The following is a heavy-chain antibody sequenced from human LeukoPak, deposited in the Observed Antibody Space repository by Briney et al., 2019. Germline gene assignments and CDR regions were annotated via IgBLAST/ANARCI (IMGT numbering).Heavy chain of an antibody. J-gene: IGHJ4*02. Sequence: PGRSLRLSCAASGFTFSSYGLHWVRQAPGKGLEWVAVISYDGSNKYYADSVKGRFTISRDNSKNTLYLQMNSPRAEDTAVYYCAKGIAAAGFYYFDYWGQGTLVTVSS. V-gene: IGHV3-30*18. CDR2: ISYDGSNK. CDR1: GFTFSSYG. CDR3: AKGIAAAGFYYFDY. D-gene: IGHD6-13*01.